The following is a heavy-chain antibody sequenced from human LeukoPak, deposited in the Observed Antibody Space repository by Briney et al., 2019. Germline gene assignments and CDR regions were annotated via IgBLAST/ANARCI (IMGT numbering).Heavy chain of an antibody. J-gene: IGHJ6*03. D-gene: IGHD5-18*01. V-gene: IGHV4-34*01. CDR1: GGSFSGYY. CDR2: INHSGST. Sequence: SETLSLTCAVYGGSFSGYYWSWIRQPPGKGLEWIGEINHSGSTNYNPSLKSRVTISVDTSKNQFSLKLSSVTAADTAVYYCARANRGYSYGYSYYYYYMDVWGKGTTVTVSS. CDR3: ARANRGYSYGYSYYYYYMDV.